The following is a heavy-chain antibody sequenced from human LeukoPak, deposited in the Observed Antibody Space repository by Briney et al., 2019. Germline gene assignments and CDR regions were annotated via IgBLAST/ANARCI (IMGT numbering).Heavy chain of an antibody. Sequence: GGSLRLSCAASGFTFSSYAVSWVRQAPGKGLEWVSAISSSGASTYYADSVKGRFTISRDNSKNTLYLQMNSLRAEDTAVYYCAKDTAMVCVGYGMDVWGQGTTVTVSS. CDR1: GFTFSSYA. J-gene: IGHJ6*02. CDR2: ISSSGAST. CDR3: AKDTAMVCVGYGMDV. D-gene: IGHD5-18*01. V-gene: IGHV3-23*01.